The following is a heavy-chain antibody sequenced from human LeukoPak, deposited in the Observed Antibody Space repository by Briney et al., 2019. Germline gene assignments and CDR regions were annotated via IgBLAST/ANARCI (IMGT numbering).Heavy chain of an antibody. CDR3: ARGKSLLTPSIAAAGTEWLDP. Sequence: ASVKVSCKASGYTFTSYGISWVRQAPGQGLEWMGWISAYNGNTNYAQKLQGRVTMTTDTSTSTAYMELRSLRSDDTAVYYCARGKSLLTPSIAAAGTEWLDPWGQGTLVTVSS. J-gene: IGHJ5*02. CDR2: ISAYNGNT. CDR1: GYTFTSYG. V-gene: IGHV1-18*01. D-gene: IGHD6-13*01.